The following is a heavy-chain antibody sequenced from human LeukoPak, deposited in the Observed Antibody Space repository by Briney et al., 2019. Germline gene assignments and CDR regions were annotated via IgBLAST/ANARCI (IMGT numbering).Heavy chain of an antibody. Sequence: PSETLSLTCTVSGGSISSYYWSWIRQPPGKGLEWIGYIYYSGSTNYNPSLKSRVTISVDTSKNQFSLKLSSVTAADTAVYYCARRGIAAAATFDYWGQGTLVTVSS. CDR1: GGSISSYY. CDR3: ARRGIAAAATFDY. D-gene: IGHD6-13*01. CDR2: IYYSGST. V-gene: IGHV4-59*08. J-gene: IGHJ4*02.